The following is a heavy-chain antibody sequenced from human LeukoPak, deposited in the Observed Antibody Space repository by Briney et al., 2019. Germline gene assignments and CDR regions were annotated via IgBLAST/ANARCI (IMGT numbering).Heavy chain of an antibody. CDR1: GYTFTNYY. J-gene: IGHJ5*02. CDR3: ARVGCSGGSCYSGSWFDP. Sequence: GASVTVSYKASGYTFTNYYMHGVGQAPGQGGEGMGMINPSGGSTSYAQKFQRRVTMTRHMSTSTVYMELSSLRSEDTAVYYCARVGCSGGSCYSGSWFDPWGQGTLVTVSS. CDR2: INPSGGST. D-gene: IGHD2-15*01. V-gene: IGHV1-46*01.